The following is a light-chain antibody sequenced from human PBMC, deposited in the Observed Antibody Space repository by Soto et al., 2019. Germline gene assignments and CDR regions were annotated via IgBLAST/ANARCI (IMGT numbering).Light chain of an antibody. V-gene: IGLV2-14*01. CDR1: SSDIGAYNY. CDR2: DVT. Sequence: SALTQPASVSGSPGQSITISCSGTSSDIGAYNYVSWHQQHPGKVPKIMIYDVTSRPSGVSNRFSGSKSGNTASLTISGLQAEDEADYYCSSYTTSNTHVFGGGTKLTVL. CDR3: SSYTTSNTHV. J-gene: IGLJ7*01.